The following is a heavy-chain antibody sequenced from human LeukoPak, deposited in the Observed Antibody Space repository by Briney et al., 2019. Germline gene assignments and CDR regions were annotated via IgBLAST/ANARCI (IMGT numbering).Heavy chain of an antibody. CDR1: GGSISSGSYY. D-gene: IGHD6-19*01. V-gene: IGHV4-61*02. CDR3: ARESYSSGWCVDY. CDR2: IYTSGST. Sequence: SQTLSLTCTVSGGSISSGSYYWSWIRQPAGKGLEWIGRIYTSGSTNYNPSLESRVTISVDTSKNQFSLKLSSVTAADTAVYYCARESYSSGWCVDYWGQGTLVTVSS. J-gene: IGHJ4*02.